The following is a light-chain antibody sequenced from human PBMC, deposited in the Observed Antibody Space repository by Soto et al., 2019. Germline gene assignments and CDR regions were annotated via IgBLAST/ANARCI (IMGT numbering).Light chain of an antibody. Sequence: EIVLTQSPATLSLSPGETATLSCRASQSVSYLAWYQQKPGQAPRLLVYDTSNRATGIPARFSGSGSGTDFTLTISGLEPEDFAVYYCQVRYNQGFTFGPGTKVDIK. V-gene: IGKV3-11*01. CDR2: DTS. CDR1: QSVSY. J-gene: IGKJ3*01. CDR3: QVRYNQGFT.